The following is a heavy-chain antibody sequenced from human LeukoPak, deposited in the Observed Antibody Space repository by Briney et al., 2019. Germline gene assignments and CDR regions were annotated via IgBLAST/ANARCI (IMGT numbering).Heavy chain of an antibody. J-gene: IGHJ4*02. V-gene: IGHV3-74*01. Sequence: GGALRLSCAASRFTFSKYWMHWVRQAPGKGLVWVSRINSDASSTNSADSVKGRVTTSRDNAKNTLYLQMNSLRAEDTAVYYCARSGGDYWGQGTLVSVSS. CDR2: INSDASST. CDR1: RFTFSKYW. CDR3: ARSGGDY. D-gene: IGHD2-21*01.